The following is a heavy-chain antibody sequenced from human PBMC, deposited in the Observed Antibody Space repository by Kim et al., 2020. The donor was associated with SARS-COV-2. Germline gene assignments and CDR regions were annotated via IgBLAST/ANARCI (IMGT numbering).Heavy chain of an antibody. D-gene: IGHD3-22*01. J-gene: IGHJ4*02. CDR1: GFTFSSYA. CDR3: ARSMGHSSLRPLDY. V-gene: IGHV3-30-3*01. Sequence: GGSLRLSCAASGFTFSSYAMHWVRQAPGKGLEWVAVISYDGSNKYYADSVKGRFTISRDNSKNTLYLQMNSLRAEDTAVYYCARSMGHSSLRPLDYWGQGTLVTVSS. CDR2: ISYDGSNK.